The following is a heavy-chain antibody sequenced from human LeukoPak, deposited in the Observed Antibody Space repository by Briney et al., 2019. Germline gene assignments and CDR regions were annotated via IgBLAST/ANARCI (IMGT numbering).Heavy chain of an antibody. J-gene: IGHJ6*03. CDR2: ISSSGSTI. D-gene: IGHD3-10*01. CDR3: ARDTKTRMVRGPRRDYYYYYMDV. Sequence: PGGSLRLSCAASGFTFSSYEMNWVRQAPGKGLEWVSYISSSGSTIYYADSVKGRFTISRDNAKNSLYLQMNSLRAEDTAVYYCARDTKTRMVRGPRRDYYYYYMDVWGKGTTVTVSS. V-gene: IGHV3-48*03. CDR1: GFTFSSYE.